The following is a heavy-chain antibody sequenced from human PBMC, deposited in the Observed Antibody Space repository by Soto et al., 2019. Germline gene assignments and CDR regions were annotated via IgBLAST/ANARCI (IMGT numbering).Heavy chain of an antibody. V-gene: IGHV4-30-4*01. CDR2: IYYSGST. Sequence: QVQLHESGPGLEKPSQPLSLTCTVSGGSISSGDYYWCWIRQPPGNGLEWIGDIYYSGSTYYNPSLKSRVTISVDTSKNQFSLKLSSVTAADTAVYYCARCTERGYYLFDYWGQGTLVTVSS. D-gene: IGHD3-22*01. J-gene: IGHJ4*02. CDR1: GGSISSGDYY. CDR3: ARCTERGYYLFDY.